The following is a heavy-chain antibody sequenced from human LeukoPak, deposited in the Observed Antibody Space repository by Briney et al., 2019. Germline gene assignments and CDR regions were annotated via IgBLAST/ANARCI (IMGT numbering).Heavy chain of an antibody. J-gene: IGHJ6*02. Sequence: PSETLSLTCAVYGGSFSGYYWSWIRQPPGRGLEWIGEIDHSGSTNYNPSLKSRVTISVDKSKNQFSLKLSSVTAADTAVYYCARDRGTTGRNYYGMDVWGQGTTVTVSS. CDR1: GGSFSGYY. CDR3: ARDRGTTGRNYYGMDV. V-gene: IGHV4-34*01. D-gene: IGHD1-1*01. CDR2: IDHSGST.